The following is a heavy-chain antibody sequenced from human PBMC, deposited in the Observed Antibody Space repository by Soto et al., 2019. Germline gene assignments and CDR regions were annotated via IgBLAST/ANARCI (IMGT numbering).Heavy chain of an antibody. CDR3: AIVRVADSSLDH. CDR1: GFIFSNYG. D-gene: IGHD3-10*02. Sequence: GGSLRLSCVGSGFIFSNYGMHWVRQAPGKGLEWVAFISYDGSDILYGDSVKGRFTISRDNSKSTLFLHMNRPTAEDTAIYFCAIVRVADSSLDHWGQGTLVTVSS. J-gene: IGHJ4*02. V-gene: IGHV3-30*02. CDR2: ISYDGSDI.